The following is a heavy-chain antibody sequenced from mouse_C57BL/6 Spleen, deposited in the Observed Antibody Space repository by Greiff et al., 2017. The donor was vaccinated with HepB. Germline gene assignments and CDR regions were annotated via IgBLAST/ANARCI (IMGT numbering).Heavy chain of an antibody. D-gene: IGHD2-3*01. J-gene: IGHJ4*01. CDR2: ISSGSSTI. Sequence: EVQGVESGGGLVKPGGSLKLSCAATGFTFSDYGMHWVRQAPEKGLEWVAYISSGSSTIYYADTVKGRFTISSDNAQNTLFLQMTSLRSEDTAMYYCARLGIYDGSLYYAMDYWGQGTSVTVSS. V-gene: IGHV5-17*01. CDR1: GFTFSDYG. CDR3: ARLGIYDGSLYYAMDY.